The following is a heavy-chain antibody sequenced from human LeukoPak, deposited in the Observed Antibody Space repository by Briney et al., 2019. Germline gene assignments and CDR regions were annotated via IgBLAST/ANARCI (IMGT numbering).Heavy chain of an antibody. CDR2: MNPNSGNT. Sequence: ASVKVSCRASGYTFTSYDINWVRQATGQGLEWMGWMNPNSGNTGYAQKFQGRVTITRNTSISTAYMELSSLRSEDTAVYYCARSGTASSDFDYWGQGTLVTVSS. D-gene: IGHD1-1*01. J-gene: IGHJ4*02. V-gene: IGHV1-8*03. CDR1: GYTFTSYD. CDR3: ARSGTASSDFDY.